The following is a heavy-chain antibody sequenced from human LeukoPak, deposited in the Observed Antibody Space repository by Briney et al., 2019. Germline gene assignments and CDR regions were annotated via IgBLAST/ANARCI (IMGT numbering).Heavy chain of an antibody. CDR1: GYTFTNYD. CDR2: MNPNTGNT. D-gene: IGHD4-17*01. Sequence: ASVKVSCKASGYTFTNYDINWVRQATGQGLEWMGWMNPNTGNTGYAQKFQGRVTMTRNTSITTAYMELRGLRSPDTAVYYCARALRITDYGDFRYYFHYWGQGTLVPVSS. J-gene: IGHJ4*02. V-gene: IGHV1-8*01. CDR3: ARALRITDYGDFRYYFHY.